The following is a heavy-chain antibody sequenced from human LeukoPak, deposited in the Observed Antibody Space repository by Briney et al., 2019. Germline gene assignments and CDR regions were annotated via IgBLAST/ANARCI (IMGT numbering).Heavy chain of an antibody. V-gene: IGHV1-2*02. CDR3: ARVDDYNYSSFDL. J-gene: IGHJ4*02. CDR2: INPNNGDT. D-gene: IGHD1-20*01. Sequence: ASVKVSCKASGYTFTGHYMHWLRQAPGQGLEWMGWINPNNGDTNYVQKFQGRVTLTIDTSISTAYMELSSLRSDDTVVYYCARVDDYNYSSFDLWGQGTLVTVST. CDR1: GYTFTGHY.